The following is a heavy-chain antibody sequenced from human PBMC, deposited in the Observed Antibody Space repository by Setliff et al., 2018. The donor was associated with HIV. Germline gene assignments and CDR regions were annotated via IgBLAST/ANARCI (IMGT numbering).Heavy chain of an antibody. J-gene: IGHJ5*02. Sequence: PSETLSLTCAVYGGSFSGYYWNWIRQSPRKRLEWIGEVNDGGNINYNPSLKSRLTISLDTSKNQFSLKLYSVTAADTAVYYCARRGIWFGLNELSGRHWFDPWGQGTLVTVSS. CDR3: ARRGIWFGLNELSGRHWFDP. CDR2: VNDGGNI. V-gene: IGHV4-34*01. CDR1: GGSFSGYY. D-gene: IGHD3-10*01.